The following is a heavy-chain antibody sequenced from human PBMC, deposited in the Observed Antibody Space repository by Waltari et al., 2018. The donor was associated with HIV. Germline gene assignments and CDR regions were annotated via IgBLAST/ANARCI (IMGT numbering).Heavy chain of an antibody. CDR1: GFAFSSYG. J-gene: IGHJ6*02. Sequence: EGQLVESGGDLVQPGGSLRISCAAFGFAFSSYGMDWVRQASGKGLEWISYISSSTNIIYYADSVKGRFTISRDNVNKSLYLQMNSLRAEDTAVYYCARDGAVAGFYHYYAMDVWGQGTTVTVSS. V-gene: IGHV3-48*01. D-gene: IGHD6-19*01. CDR3: ARDGAVAGFYHYYAMDV. CDR2: ISSSTNII.